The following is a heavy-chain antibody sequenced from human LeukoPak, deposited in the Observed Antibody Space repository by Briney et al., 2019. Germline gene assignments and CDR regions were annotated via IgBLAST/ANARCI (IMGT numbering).Heavy chain of an antibody. CDR1: GFTVSSNY. J-gene: IGHJ4*02. D-gene: IGHD1-26*01. CDR3: ARVNSGSYYAAFDY. Sequence: GGSLRLSCAASGFTVSSNYMSWVRQAPRKGLEWVSVIYSGGSTYYADSVKGRFTISRDNSKNTLYLQMNSLRAEDTAVYYCARVNSGSYYAAFDYWGQGTLVTVSS. CDR2: IYSGGST. V-gene: IGHV3-53*01.